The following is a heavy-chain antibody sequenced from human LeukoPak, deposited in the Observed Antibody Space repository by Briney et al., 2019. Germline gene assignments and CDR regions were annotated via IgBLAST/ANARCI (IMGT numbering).Heavy chain of an antibody. Sequence: SETLSLTCTVSGGSISSGDYYWSWIRQPPGKGLEWIGSIYYSGSTYYNPSLKSRVTISVDTSKNQFSLKLSSVTAADTAVYYCARIDQYDFWSGYTLDYWGQGTLVTVSS. J-gene: IGHJ4*02. V-gene: IGHV4-39*01. D-gene: IGHD3-3*01. CDR1: GGSISSGDYY. CDR3: ARIDQYDFWSGYTLDY. CDR2: IYYSGST.